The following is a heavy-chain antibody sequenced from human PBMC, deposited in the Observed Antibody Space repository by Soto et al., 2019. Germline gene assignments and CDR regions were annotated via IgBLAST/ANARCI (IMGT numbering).Heavy chain of an antibody. D-gene: IGHD3-22*01. CDR1: GFTFSDYS. V-gene: IGHV3-48*02. J-gene: IGHJ3*02. CDR2: FSRSSSTI. Sequence: RLSCAASGFTFSDYSMNWVRQAPGKGLEWVSYFSRSSSTIYYADSVKGRFTISRDNAKNSLYLQMNSLRDEDTAVYYCARSYYYDSSGFDAFDIWGQGTMVTVSS. CDR3: ARSYYYDSSGFDAFDI.